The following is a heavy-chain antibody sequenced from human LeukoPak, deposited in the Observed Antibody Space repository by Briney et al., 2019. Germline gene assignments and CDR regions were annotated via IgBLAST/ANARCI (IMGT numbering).Heavy chain of an antibody. CDR1: GFSFTSFD. CDR3: AKDAPRSSGWCFFDY. Sequence: GGSLRLSCAASGFSFTSFDMGWVRQAPGKGLEWVSGISNGGDRSYYADAVKGRFTISRDNSRNTLSLQMNSLRVEDTAVYYCAKDAPRSSGWCFFDYWGQGILVTVSS. V-gene: IGHV3-23*01. D-gene: IGHD6-19*01. CDR2: ISNGGDRS. J-gene: IGHJ4*02.